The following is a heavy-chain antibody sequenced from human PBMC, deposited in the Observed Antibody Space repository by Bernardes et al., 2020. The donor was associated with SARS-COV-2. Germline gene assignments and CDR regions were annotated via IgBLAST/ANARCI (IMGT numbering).Heavy chain of an antibody. Sequence: GSLRLSCAASGFTFSDSAMTWVRQAPGKGLEWVSSISFTGAGTFYADSVKGRFTISRDNSKNTLYLQMDSLRAEDTAVYYCAKGGTRTTGYFDYWGQGTLVTVSS. V-gene: IGHV3-23*01. CDR2: ISFTGAGT. J-gene: IGHJ4*02. D-gene: IGHD1-1*01. CDR3: AKGGTRTTGYFDY. CDR1: GFTFSDSA.